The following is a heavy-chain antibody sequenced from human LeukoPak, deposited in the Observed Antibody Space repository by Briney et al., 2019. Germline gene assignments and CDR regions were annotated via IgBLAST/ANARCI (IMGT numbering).Heavy chain of an antibody. CDR3: ASSEAGGSY. CDR2: INSDGSST. Sequence: GGSLRLSCAASGFTFSSYWMHWVRQAPGKWLVWVSRINSDGSSTSYADSVKGRFTISRDNAKSSLYLQMNSRRAEATAVYYCASSEAGGSYWGQGTLVTVSS. CDR1: GFTFSSYW. V-gene: IGHV3-74*01. D-gene: IGHD3-16*01. J-gene: IGHJ4*02.